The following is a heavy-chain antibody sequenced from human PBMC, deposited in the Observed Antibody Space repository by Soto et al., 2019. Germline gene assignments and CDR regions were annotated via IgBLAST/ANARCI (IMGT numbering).Heavy chain of an antibody. CDR1: GGTFSSYA. CDR2: IIPIFGTA. Sequence: QVQLVQSGAEVKKPGSSVKVSCKASGGTFSSYAISWVRQAPGQGLEWMGGIIPIFGTANYAQKCKGRVTITADESTSTGYMELSSLRSEDTAVYYCASGGEDDILTEAYYYYYDGMDVWGQGTTVTVSS. J-gene: IGHJ6*02. CDR3: ASGGEDDILTEAYYYYYDGMDV. V-gene: IGHV1-69*01. D-gene: IGHD3-9*01.